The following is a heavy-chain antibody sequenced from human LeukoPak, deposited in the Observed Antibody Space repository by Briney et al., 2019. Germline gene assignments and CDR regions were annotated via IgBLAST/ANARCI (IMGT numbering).Heavy chain of an antibody. CDR1: GNYW. V-gene: IGHV3-74*01. Sequence: GGSLRLSCAASGNYWMHWVRQAPGKGLVWVSHINGDGSSTTYADSVKGRFSISRDNAKNTLYLQMNSLRVEDTAVYYCARGRPHGNDYWGQGTLVTVSS. CDR2: INGDGSST. CDR3: ARGRPHGNDY. D-gene: IGHD4-23*01. J-gene: IGHJ4*02.